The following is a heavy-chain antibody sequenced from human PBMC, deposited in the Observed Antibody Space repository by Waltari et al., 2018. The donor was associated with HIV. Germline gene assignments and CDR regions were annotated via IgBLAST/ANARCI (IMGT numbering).Heavy chain of an antibody. CDR2: VRSSGST. D-gene: IGHD3-3*01. CDR3: ARSQYNYDFWSGYYTHDAFDI. Sequence: QLPLEESGPGLVMPSETLSLNCSVSAASISSRGYYWGWIRQSPGKGRQRIGTVRSSGSTDYQPSLKSRVTVSVQTSKDQFSLKLTSVTAADTAVYYCARSQYNYDFWSGYYTHDAFDIWGQGTLVTVSS. CDR1: AASISSRGYY. V-gene: IGHV4-39*01. J-gene: IGHJ3*02.